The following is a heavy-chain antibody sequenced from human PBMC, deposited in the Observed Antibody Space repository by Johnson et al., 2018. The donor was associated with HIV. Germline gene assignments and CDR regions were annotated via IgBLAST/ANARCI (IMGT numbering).Heavy chain of an antibody. J-gene: IGHJ3*02. D-gene: IGHD6-19*01. V-gene: IGHV3-33*06. Sequence: VQLVESGGGLVQPGGSLRLSCSVSGFTFSSYWMTWVRQAPGKGLEWVAVIWYDGSNKYYADSVKGRFTISRDNSKNTLYLQMNSLRVEDTAVYYCAKESSSGWDPISFDIWGQGTMVTVSS. CDR3: AKESSSGWDPISFDI. CDR2: IWYDGSNK. CDR1: GFTFSSYW.